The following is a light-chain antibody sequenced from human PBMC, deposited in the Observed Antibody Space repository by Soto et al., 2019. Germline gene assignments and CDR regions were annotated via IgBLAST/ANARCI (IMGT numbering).Light chain of an antibody. CDR3: PEYTGPLTP. J-gene: IGKJ5*01. V-gene: IGKV3D-15*01. CDR2: GAS. CDR1: QSVSTD. Sequence: VMKKSAAAVSVYPGASATLYCRASQSVSTDLAWYQQLPGQAPRLLIYGASTRAAGIPDRFSGSGSGTDFTLTISRLQPEDSTLYFCPEYTGPLTPFGQGTRLDIK.